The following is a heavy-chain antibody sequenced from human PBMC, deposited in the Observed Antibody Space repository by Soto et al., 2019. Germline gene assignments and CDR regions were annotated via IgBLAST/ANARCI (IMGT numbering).Heavy chain of an antibody. CDR1: GITVSGSNY. D-gene: IGHD1-1*01. J-gene: IGHJ3*02. CDR2: LYSTIGT. CDR3: ASWLQWEQGFAI. V-gene: IGHV3-53*01. Sequence: GGTLSLTCAVSGITVSGSNYITWVRQAPGKGLEWVSALYSTIGTYYADSVKGRFTISRDNSKNMVYLEMNSLRPADTAGYYFASWLQWEQGFAIWGLGTMVTVSS.